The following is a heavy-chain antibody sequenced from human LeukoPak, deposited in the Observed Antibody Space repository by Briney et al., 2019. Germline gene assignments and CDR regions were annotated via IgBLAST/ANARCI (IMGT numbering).Heavy chain of an antibody. Sequence: PSETLSLTCAVYGGSFSGYYWSWIRRPPGKGLEWIGEINHSGSTNYNPSLKSRVTISVDTSKNQFSLKLSSVTAADTAVYYCARLLVRWQITSKESSDYWGQGTLVTVSS. V-gene: IGHV4-34*01. J-gene: IGHJ4*02. CDR3: ARLLVRWQITSKESSDY. CDR2: INHSGST. D-gene: IGHD4-23*01. CDR1: GGSFSGYY.